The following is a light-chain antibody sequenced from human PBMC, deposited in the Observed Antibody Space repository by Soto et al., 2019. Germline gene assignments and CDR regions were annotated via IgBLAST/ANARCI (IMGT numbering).Light chain of an antibody. V-gene: IGLV2-14*01. CDR2: DVS. J-gene: IGLJ2*01. CDR1: SSDVGGYNY. Sequence: QSALTQPASVSGSPGQSITISCTGTSSDVGGYNYVSWYQQYPGKAPKLMIYDVSNRPSEVSNRFSGSKSGNTASLTISGLQAEDEADYYCSSYTSSSTPHVVFGGGTKLTVL. CDR3: SSYTSSSTPHVV.